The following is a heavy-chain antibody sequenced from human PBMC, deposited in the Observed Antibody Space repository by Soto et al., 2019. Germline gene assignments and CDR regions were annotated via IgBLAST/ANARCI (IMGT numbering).Heavy chain of an antibody. CDR2: TYNSVST. V-gene: IGHV4-34*01. CDR3: ARARQHYDCELDP. CDR1: GGSFSGYY. Sequence: ASETLSLTCAVYGGSFSGYYWSWIRQPPGKGLEWIGYTYNSVSTYYNPSLKSRVTISVDTAKNQFSVKLTSVTAADTAMHYCARARQHYDCELDPWGQGTLVTVSS. J-gene: IGHJ5*02. D-gene: IGHD3-22*01.